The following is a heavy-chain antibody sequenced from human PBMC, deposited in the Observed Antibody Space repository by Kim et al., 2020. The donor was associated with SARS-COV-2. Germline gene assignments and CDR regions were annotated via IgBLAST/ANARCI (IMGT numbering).Heavy chain of an antibody. CDR2: IYPGDSDT. D-gene: IGHD4-17*01. V-gene: IGHV5-51*01. Sequence: GESLKISCKGSGYNFANFWIGWVRQMPGKGLEWIGIIYPGDSDTRYNSSFEGQVTISADKSISTAYLQWSSLKASDTAMYYCAKRVYGDYMDYFDYWGQGSLVTVSS. CDR3: AKRVYGDYMDYFDY. CDR1: GYNFANFW. J-gene: IGHJ4*02.